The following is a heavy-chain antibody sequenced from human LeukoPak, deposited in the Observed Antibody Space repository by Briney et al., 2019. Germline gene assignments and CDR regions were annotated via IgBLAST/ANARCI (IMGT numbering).Heavy chain of an antibody. Sequence: ASVKVSCKASGYTFNQYSINWVRQAPGQGLEWMGWTDSNTGIPTYAQGFTGRFVFSVDTSVRTAYLQISSLKAEDTAVYYCARDVGYYDSSGYCLGWFDPWGQGTLVTVSS. CDR3: ARDVGYYDSSGYCLGWFDP. J-gene: IGHJ5*02. CDR1: GYTFNQYS. CDR2: TDSNTGIP. V-gene: IGHV7-4-1*02. D-gene: IGHD3-22*01.